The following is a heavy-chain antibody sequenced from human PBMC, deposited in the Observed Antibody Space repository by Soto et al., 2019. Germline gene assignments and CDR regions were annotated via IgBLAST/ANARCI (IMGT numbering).Heavy chain of an antibody. CDR2: IYYSGST. CDR3: AQVNVDPGKVIG. J-gene: IGHJ4*02. CDR1: GGSISSYY. V-gene: IGHV4-59*01. D-gene: IGHD5-18*01. Sequence: QVQLQESGPGLVKPSETLSLTCTVSGGSISSYYWSWIRQPPGKGLEWIGYIYYSGSTNYNPSLKSRVSLSVGTTQNQLSLQLSSVASADTAVYYCAQVNVDPGKVIGWGQGTLVAVAS.